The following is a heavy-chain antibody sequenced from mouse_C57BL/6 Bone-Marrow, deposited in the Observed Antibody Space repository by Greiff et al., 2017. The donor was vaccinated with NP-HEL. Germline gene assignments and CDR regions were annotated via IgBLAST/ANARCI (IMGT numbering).Heavy chain of an antibody. D-gene: IGHD2-1*01. J-gene: IGHJ3*01. V-gene: IGHV10-1*01. CDR1: GFSFNTYA. Sequence: EVQGVESGGGLVQPKGSLKLSCAASGFSFNTYAMNWVRQAPGKGLEWVARIRSKSNNYATYYADSVKDRFTISRDDSESMLYLQMNNVKTEDTAMYYWVRRDGNYEGDWFAYWGQGTLVTVSA. CDR2: IRSKSNNYAT. CDR3: VRRDGNYEGDWFAY.